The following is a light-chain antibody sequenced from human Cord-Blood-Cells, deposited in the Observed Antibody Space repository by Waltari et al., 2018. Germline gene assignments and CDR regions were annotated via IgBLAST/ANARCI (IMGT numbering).Light chain of an antibody. Sequence: DIQMTQSPSTLSASVGDRVTITCRASQSISSWLAWYQQKPGKAPKLLIYDASSLESGVPSRFSGSGSDTEFTLTSSSLQPDDFATYYCQQYNSYSTFGQGTKVEIK. CDR2: DAS. CDR1: QSISSW. CDR3: QQYNSYST. J-gene: IGKJ1*01. V-gene: IGKV1-5*01.